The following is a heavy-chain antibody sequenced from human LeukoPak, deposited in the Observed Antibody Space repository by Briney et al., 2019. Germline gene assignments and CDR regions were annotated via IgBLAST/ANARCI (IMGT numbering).Heavy chain of an antibody. CDR2: ISSSSRYI. J-gene: IGHJ4*02. Sequence: GGSLRLSCAASGFTFSSYSMNWVRQAPGKGLEWVSCISSSSRYIYSADSVKGRFTISRDNAKNSLNLQMNSLRAEDTAVYYCAREGDSGYVELDSWGQGILVTVSS. D-gene: IGHD5-12*01. V-gene: IGHV3-21*01. CDR3: AREGDSGYVELDS. CDR1: GFTFSSYS.